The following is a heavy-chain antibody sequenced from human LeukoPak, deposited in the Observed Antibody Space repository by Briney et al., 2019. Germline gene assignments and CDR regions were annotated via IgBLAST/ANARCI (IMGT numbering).Heavy chain of an antibody. CDR2: IFFTRNT. CDR3: SRLGPSLEGDSWSFPDY. Sequence: SETLSLTCSVSGVYFSSSGCYWGWIRQPPGKGLEWIGSIFFTRNTYYNPSRTGRITISTDTTKNQFSLELRFVTDADTAVYYCSRLGPSLEGDSWSFPDYWGQGTLVTVSS. D-gene: IGHD3-10*01. V-gene: IGHV4-39*01. CDR1: GVYFSSSGCY. J-gene: IGHJ4*02.